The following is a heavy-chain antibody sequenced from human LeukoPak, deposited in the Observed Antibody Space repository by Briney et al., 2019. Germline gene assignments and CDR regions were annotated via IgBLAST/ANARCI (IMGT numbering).Heavy chain of an antibody. V-gene: IGHV3-43*02. CDR3: AKESGKFDY. Sequence: GGSLRLSCVASGLPIADFAMHWVRQAPGKGLELVSLISGDGVSKFYADSVKGRFSISRDTSKNSLYLEMNSLRTEDAAMYYYAKESGKFDYWGQGTLVAVSS. J-gene: IGHJ4*02. CDR1: GLPIADFA. CDR2: ISGDGVSK.